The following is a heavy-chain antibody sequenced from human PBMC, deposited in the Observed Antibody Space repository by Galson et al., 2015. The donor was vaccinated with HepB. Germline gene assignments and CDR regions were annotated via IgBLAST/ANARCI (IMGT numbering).Heavy chain of an antibody. Sequence: SETLSLTCTVSGGSISSTTYYWGWIRQPPGKGLEWIGTIYYSGRTYHNPSLKSRVTTSVETSTNQFSLRLSSVTAADTAVYYCARVLFRNCGDDCYRLNWFDPWGQGTLVTVSS. CDR3: ARVLFRNCGDDCYRLNWFDP. J-gene: IGHJ5*02. D-gene: IGHD2-21*02. V-gene: IGHV4-39*01. CDR2: IYYSGRT. CDR1: GGSISSTTYY.